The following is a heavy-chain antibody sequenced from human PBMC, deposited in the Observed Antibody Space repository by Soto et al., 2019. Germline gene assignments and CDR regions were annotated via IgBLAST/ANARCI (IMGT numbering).Heavy chain of an antibody. V-gene: IGHV3-53*01. J-gene: IGHJ3*02. CDR1: GFTVSSNY. CDR3: ARHPGIVGATEDAFHN. D-gene: IGHD1-26*01. Sequence: GGSLRLSCAASGFTVSSNYMSWVRQAPGKGPEWVSVIYSGGSTYYADSVKGRFTISRDNSKNTLYLQMNSLRAEDTAVYYCARHPGIVGATEDAFHNLRPGTMLNASS. CDR2: IYSGGST.